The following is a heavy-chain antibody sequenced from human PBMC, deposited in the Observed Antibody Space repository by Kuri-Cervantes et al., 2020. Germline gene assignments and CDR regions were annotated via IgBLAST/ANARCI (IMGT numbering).Heavy chain of an antibody. CDR3: ARLGRFSGYEFFDY. CDR2: IAYDGSAE. J-gene: IGHJ4*02. Sequence: GESLKISCAASGFTFSSYGVHWVRQAPGKGLEWVAAIAYDGSAEYYADSVKGRFTISRDNAKNSLYLQMNSLRAEDTAVYYCARLGRFSGYEFFDYWGQGTLVTVSS. CDR1: GFTFSSYG. D-gene: IGHD5-12*01. V-gene: IGHV3-30*03.